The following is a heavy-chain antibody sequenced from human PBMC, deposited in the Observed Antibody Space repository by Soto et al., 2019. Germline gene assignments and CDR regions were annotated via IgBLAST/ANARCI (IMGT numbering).Heavy chain of an antibody. D-gene: IGHD3-16*01. Sequence: DVKLVESGGGLVQPGDSLRLSCEVSGFTFSMYSMSWVRQSPGKGLEWVAKIPQDGVDGHYADSVKGRFTISRDNGKNSFYLHRNTLRAAATTVYYCARDPWILPPNAFSNGSAVWGRGPRSPSP. CDR3: ARDPWILPPNAFSNGSAV. CDR1: GFTFSMYS. V-gene: IGHV3-7*03. CDR2: IPQDGVDG. J-gene: IGHJ6*02.